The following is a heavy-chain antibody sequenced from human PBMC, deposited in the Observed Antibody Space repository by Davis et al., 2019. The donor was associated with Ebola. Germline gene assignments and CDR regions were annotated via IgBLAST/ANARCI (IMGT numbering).Heavy chain of an antibody. D-gene: IGHD4-17*01. J-gene: IGHJ4*02. CDR2: ISSSGSTI. Sequence: PGGSLRLSCAASGFTFSSYEMNWVRQAPGKGLEWVSYISSSGSTIYYADSVKGRFTISRDNAPNSLYLQMNSLRAEDTAVYYCAKDPFFRYGDYWGQGTLVTVSS. CDR1: GFTFSSYE. V-gene: IGHV3-48*03. CDR3: AKDPFFRYGDY.